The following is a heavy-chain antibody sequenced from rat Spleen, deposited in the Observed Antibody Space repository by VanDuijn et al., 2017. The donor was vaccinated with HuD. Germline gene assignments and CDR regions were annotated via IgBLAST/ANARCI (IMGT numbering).Heavy chain of an antibody. J-gene: IGHJ3*01. CDR2: ISYDGSST. CDR1: GFTFSDYY. D-gene: IGHD1-5*01. Sequence: EVQLVESDGGLVQPGRSLKLSCAASGFTFSDYYMAWVRQAPTKGLEWVATISYDGSSTYYRDSVKGRFTISRDNAKSTLYLQMDSLRSEDTATYYCARLNIGTTTFAYWGQGTLVTVSS. V-gene: IGHV5-29*01. CDR3: ARLNIGTTTFAY.